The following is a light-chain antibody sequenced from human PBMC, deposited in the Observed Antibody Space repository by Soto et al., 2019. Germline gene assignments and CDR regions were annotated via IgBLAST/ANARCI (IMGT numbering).Light chain of an antibody. CDR2: GAS. Sequence: EIVMPQSPATLSVSPGGRATLSCRASQSISDTLAWYQQKPGQAPRLLIHGASTRATGIPARFSGSGSGTEFTLIISSLQSEDFAVYYCQHYNNWPPWTFGQGTKVDIK. V-gene: IGKV3-15*01. J-gene: IGKJ1*01. CDR1: QSISDT. CDR3: QHYNNWPPWT.